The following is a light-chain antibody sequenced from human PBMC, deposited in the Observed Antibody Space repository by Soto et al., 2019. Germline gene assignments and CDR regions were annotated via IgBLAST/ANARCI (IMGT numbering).Light chain of an antibody. CDR1: NVGSKK. Sequence: SNDLTQPPSVSVAPGQTARIICGGNNVGSKKVHWYQQRPGQAPVLVVYDDADRPSGIPERFSGSNSGNTATLTISWVEAGDEADYYCQVWDSSSYVFGTGTKVTVL. CDR2: DDA. J-gene: IGLJ1*01. CDR3: QVWDSSSYV. V-gene: IGLV3-21*02.